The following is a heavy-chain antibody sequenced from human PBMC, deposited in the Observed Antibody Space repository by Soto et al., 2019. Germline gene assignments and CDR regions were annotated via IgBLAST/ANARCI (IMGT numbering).Heavy chain of an antibody. CDR1: GYTFSAYY. V-gene: IGHV1-2*02. CDR2: INPNSGAT. Sequence: GASVKVSFTASGYTFSAYYMHWVRQAPGQGLEWMGWINPNSGATNYAQKFQGRVTMTRDTSISTAYMELSRLGSDDTALYFCARTWVAAAPGPFDYWGQGTLVTVSS. D-gene: IGHD2-15*01. CDR3: ARTWVAAAPGPFDY. J-gene: IGHJ4*02.